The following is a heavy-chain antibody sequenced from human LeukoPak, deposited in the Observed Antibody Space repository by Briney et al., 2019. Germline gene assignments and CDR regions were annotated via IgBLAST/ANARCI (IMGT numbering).Heavy chain of an antibody. J-gene: IGHJ4*02. V-gene: IGHV3-7*01. D-gene: IGHD3-3*01. CDR2: IKQDGSEK. CDR3: ARDGGRNNDY. Sequence: GGSLRLSCAASGFTFSRYWMTWVRQAPGKGLEWVANIKQDGSEKYYVDSVKGRFTISKDNAKNSLYLQMNSLRVEDTAVYYCARDGGRNNDYWGQGTLVTVPS. CDR1: GFTFSRYW.